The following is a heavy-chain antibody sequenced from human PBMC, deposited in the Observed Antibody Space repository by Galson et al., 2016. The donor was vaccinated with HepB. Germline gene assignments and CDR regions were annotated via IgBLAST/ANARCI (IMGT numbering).Heavy chain of an antibody. CDR1: GYTFSSYS. Sequence: SVKVSCKASGYTFSSYSMNWVRQAPGQGLEWMGWINTNTGNPAYAQDFTGRFVLSLDTSVSTAYLQISGLKAEDTAVYYCARSMIPYGSQNYNFGAFDIWGQGTMVTVSS. CDR3: ARSMIPYGSQNYNFGAFDI. J-gene: IGHJ3*02. D-gene: IGHD3/OR15-3a*01. V-gene: IGHV7-4-1*02. CDR2: INTNTGNP.